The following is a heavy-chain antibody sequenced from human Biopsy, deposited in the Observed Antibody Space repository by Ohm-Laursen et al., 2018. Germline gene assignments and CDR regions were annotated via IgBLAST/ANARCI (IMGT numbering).Heavy chain of an antibody. CDR1: GDSISSYY. J-gene: IGHJ2*01. Sequence: SDTLSLTCTVSGDSISSYYWSWIRQPPGKGLEWIGYVNYTGSTDYNPSLQSRVTISVDTSKNHFSLRLRSVTPADTAIYYCARDRGYYSDRTVPGYFDLWGRGTLVTVSS. CDR2: VNYTGST. CDR3: ARDRGYYSDRTVPGYFDL. V-gene: IGHV4-59*01. D-gene: IGHD3-22*01.